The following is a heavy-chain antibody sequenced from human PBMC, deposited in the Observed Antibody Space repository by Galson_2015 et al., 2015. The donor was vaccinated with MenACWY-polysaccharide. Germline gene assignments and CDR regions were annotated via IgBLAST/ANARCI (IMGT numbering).Heavy chain of an antibody. CDR3: ARIPSTGTSLGWFDP. CDR2: MSYRGRS. Sequence: TLSLTCTVSGDSISKGGSYWSWFRQLPETGLEWIGYMSYRGRSNYNPSLRSRVTISIDTSRNQFSLQLNSVTAADTAVYYCARIPSTGTSLGWFDPWGREPLSPSPQ. V-gene: IGHV4-31*03. J-gene: IGHJ5*02. CDR1: GDSISKGGSY. D-gene: IGHD4-17*01.